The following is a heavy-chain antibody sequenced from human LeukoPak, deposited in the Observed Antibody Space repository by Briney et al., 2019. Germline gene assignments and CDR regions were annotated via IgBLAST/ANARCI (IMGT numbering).Heavy chain of an antibody. V-gene: IGHV1-2*06. J-gene: IGHJ4*02. CDR2: INPNSGDT. D-gene: IGHD3-16*01. CDR3: ARVGGSGAYYAFDY. Sequence: ASVNVSCKASGYTFIAYYIHWVRQALGQGLEWMGRINPNSGDTDYAQKFQGRIIMSRDTSISTLYMDLNRLRSDDTAVYYCARVGGSGAYYAFDYWAREAWSPSPQ. CDR1: GYTFIAYY.